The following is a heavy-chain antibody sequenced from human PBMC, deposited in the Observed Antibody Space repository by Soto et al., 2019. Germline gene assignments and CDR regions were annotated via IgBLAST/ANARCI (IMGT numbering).Heavy chain of an antibody. D-gene: IGHD4-17*01. CDR2: IIPILGPP. V-gene: IGHV1-69*01. Sequence: QVQLVQSGAEVRKPGSSVKVSCKVSGGTFSTYGVSWVRQAPGQRLEWMGGIIPILGPPDYAQKFQGRVTITAEESTSRASMEVMSLRSDDPAVYYCARDFHFGGNGGGGWFDPWGQGTLVTVSS. CDR3: ARDFHFGGNGGGGWFDP. CDR1: GGTFSTYG. J-gene: IGHJ5*02.